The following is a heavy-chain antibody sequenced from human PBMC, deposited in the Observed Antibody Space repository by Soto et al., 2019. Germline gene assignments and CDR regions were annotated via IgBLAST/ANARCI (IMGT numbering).Heavy chain of an antibody. V-gene: IGHV3-30*18. CDR3: AKDGPIAVAGHDAFDI. D-gene: IGHD6-19*01. J-gene: IGHJ3*02. CDR2: ISYDGSNK. Sequence: GGSLRLSCAASGFTFSSYGMHWVRQAPGKGLEWVAVISYDGSNKYYADSVKGRFTISRDNSKNTLYLQMNSLRAEDTAVYYCAKDGPIAVAGHDAFDIWGQVTMVTV. CDR1: GFTFSSYG.